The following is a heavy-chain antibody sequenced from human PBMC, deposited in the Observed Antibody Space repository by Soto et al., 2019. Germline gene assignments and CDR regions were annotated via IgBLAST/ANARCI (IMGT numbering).Heavy chain of an antibody. CDR2: IIPIFGTA. D-gene: IGHD3-22*01. CDR3: ARTYTYYYDSSGYYYLGY. J-gene: IGHJ4*02. V-gene: IGHV1-69*13. Sequence: SVKVSCKASGGTFSSYAISWVRQAPGQGLEWMGGIIPIFGTANYAQKFQGRVTITADESTSTAYMELSSLRSEDTAVYYCARTYTYYYDSSGYYYLGYWGQGTLVTAPQ. CDR1: GGTFSSYA.